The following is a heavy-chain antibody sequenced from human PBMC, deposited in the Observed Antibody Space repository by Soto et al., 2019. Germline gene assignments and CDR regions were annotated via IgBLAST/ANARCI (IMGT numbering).Heavy chain of an antibody. V-gene: IGHV1-58*02. J-gene: IGHJ3*02. CDR1: GFTFTSSA. CDR3: AAVYYDFWSGYNDAFDI. CDR2: IVVGSGNT. Sequence: SVKVSCKASGFTFTSSAMQWVRQARGQRLEWIGWIVVGSGNTNYAQKFQERVTITRDMSTSTAYMELSSLRSEDTAVYYCAAVYYDFWSGYNDAFDIWGQGTMVTVSS. D-gene: IGHD3-3*01.